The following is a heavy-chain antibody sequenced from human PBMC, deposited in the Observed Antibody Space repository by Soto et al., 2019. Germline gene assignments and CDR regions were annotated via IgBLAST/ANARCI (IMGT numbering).Heavy chain of an antibody. CDR3: AKEMVVAAHEGAFDI. CDR2: ISGSGGST. V-gene: IGHV3-23*01. CDR1: VFTFSSYA. D-gene: IGHD6-13*01. J-gene: IGHJ3*02. Sequence: PVGSLRLSCASSVFTFSSYAMSCVRHSPGKWLEWVSAISGSGGSTYYADSVKGRFTISRDNSKNTLYLQMNSLRAEDTAVYYCAKEMVVAAHEGAFDIWGQGTRVNVSS.